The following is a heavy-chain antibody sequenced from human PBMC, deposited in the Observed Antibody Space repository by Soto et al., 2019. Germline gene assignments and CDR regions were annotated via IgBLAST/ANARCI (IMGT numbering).Heavy chain of an antibody. CDR3: ARDVASAADYYYYNMDV. CDR2: IWSDGSNK. CDR1: GFTFSSYG. D-gene: IGHD2-21*01. J-gene: IGHJ6*02. V-gene: IGHV3-33*01. Sequence: QVQLLESGGGVVQPGRSLRLSCAASGFTFSSYGMHWVRQAPGKGLEWVAVIWSDGSNKYSADSVKGRFTISRDNSMNTLYLQMNSLRAEDTAVYYCARDVASAADYYYYNMDVWGQGTTVTVSS.